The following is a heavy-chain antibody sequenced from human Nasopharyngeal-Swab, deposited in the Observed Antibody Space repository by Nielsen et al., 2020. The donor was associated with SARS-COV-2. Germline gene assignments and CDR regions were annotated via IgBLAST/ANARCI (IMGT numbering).Heavy chain of an antibody. CDR1: GFSLSTSKVG. V-gene: IGHV2-5*02. D-gene: IGHD6-19*01. Sequence: SGPTLVKPSQTLTLTCTFSGFSLSTSKVGVSWVRQLPGKALEWLAPLYWDDDNRYNPSLKNRITITRDTPKNQVVLTMTNMDPVDTATYYCVHSTGWRLDYWGQGTLVTVSS. J-gene: IGHJ4*02. CDR3: VHSTGWRLDY. CDR2: LYWDDDN.